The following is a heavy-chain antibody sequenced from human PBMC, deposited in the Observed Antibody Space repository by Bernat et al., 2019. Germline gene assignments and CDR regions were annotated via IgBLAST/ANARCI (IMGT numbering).Heavy chain of an antibody. CDR1: GFTFSSYA. CDR3: AREQRRIAARQGTLDY. Sequence: EVQLLESGGGLVQPGGSLRLSCAASGFTFSSYAMSWVRQAPVKGLEWVPAISGSGGSTYYAYSVKGLFTISRDNSKNKQYLKMNSMRAEDTAVYYGAREQRRIAARQGTLDYWGQGTLVTVS. V-gene: IGHV3-23*01. J-gene: IGHJ4*02. CDR2: ISGSGGST. D-gene: IGHD6-6*01.